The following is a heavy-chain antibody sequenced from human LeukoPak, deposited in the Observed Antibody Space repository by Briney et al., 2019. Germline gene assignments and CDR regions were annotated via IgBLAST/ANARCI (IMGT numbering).Heavy chain of an antibody. CDR2: IIPIFGTA. Sequence: GASVKVSCKASGGTFSSYAISWVRQAPGQGLEWMGGIIPIFGTANYAQKFQGRVTITTDESTSTAYMELSSLRSEDMAVYYCARGRYSYGSKVIPYYYYYMDVWGKGTTVTVSS. V-gene: IGHV1-69*05. J-gene: IGHJ6*03. CDR3: ARGRYSYGSKVIPYYYYYMDV. D-gene: IGHD5-18*01. CDR1: GGTFSSYA.